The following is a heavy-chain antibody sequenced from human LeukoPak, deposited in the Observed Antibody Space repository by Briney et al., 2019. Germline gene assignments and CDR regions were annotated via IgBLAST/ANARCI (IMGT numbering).Heavy chain of an antibody. J-gene: IGHJ4*02. Sequence: GGSLRLSCAASGFTFSDYYMSWIRQAPGKGLEWVSYTSSSGSTIYYADSVKGRFTISRDNAKNSLYLQMNGLRAEDTALYHCARVTIFGVVIRYFDYWGQGTLVTVSS. V-gene: IGHV3-11*01. D-gene: IGHD3-3*01. CDR1: GFTFSDYY. CDR2: TSSSGSTI. CDR3: ARVTIFGVVIRYFDY.